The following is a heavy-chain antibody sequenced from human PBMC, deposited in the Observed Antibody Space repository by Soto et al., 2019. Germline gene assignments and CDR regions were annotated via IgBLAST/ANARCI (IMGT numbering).Heavy chain of an antibody. J-gene: IGHJ4*02. Sequence: EVQLLESGGGLVQPGGSLRLSCAASGFTFNNYAMTWVRQAPGKGLEWVSAISGGGDTTSYADSVKGRFTVARDGSKNTLYLQMSSLRAEDTALYYVAKGLGGSGSLTPRVDFWGQGTLVTVSS. CDR3: AKGLGGSGSLTPRVDF. V-gene: IGHV3-23*01. CDR2: ISGGGDTT. CDR1: GFTFNNYA. D-gene: IGHD3-10*01.